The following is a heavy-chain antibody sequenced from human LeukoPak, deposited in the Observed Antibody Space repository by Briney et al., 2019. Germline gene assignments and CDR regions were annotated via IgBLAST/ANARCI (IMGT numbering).Heavy chain of an antibody. CDR2: IYYSGST. CDR1: GGSISSSSYY. Sequence: SETLSLTCTVSGGSISSSSYYWGWIRQPPGKGLEWIGSIYYSGSTYYNPSLKSRVTISVDTSKNQFSLKLSSVTAADTAVYYCARDARNFVHPQVSAGVDYRGQGTLVTVSS. D-gene: IGHD3-10*02. CDR3: ARDARNFVHPQVSAGVDY. J-gene: IGHJ4*02. V-gene: IGHV4-39*07.